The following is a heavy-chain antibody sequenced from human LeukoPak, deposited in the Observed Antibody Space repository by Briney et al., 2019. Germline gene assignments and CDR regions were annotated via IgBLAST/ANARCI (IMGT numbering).Heavy chain of an antibody. J-gene: IGHJ6*02. V-gene: IGHV3-30*03. Sequence: GRSLRPSCAASGFTFSSYGVHWVRQAPGKGLEWVAVISYDGSHKYSADSVKGRFTISRDNSKNTLYLQMNSLRTEDTAVYFCSASRPHYGDYYGLDVWGHGTTVTVSS. D-gene: IGHD4/OR15-4a*01. CDR3: SASRPHYGDYYGLDV. CDR1: GFTFSSYG. CDR2: ISYDGSHK.